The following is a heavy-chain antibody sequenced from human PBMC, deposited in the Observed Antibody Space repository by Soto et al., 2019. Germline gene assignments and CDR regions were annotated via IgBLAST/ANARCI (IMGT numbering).Heavy chain of an antibody. V-gene: IGHV1-3*01. CDR2: INAGNGNT. CDR3: ARSIVVVTAADY. D-gene: IGHD2-21*02. Sequence: QVQLVQSGAEVKKPGASVKGSCKASGYTFTSYAMHWVRQAPGQRLEWMGWINAGNGNTKYSQKFQGRVTITRDTSASTAYMELSSLRSEDTAVYYCARSIVVVTAADYWGQGTLVTVSS. J-gene: IGHJ4*02. CDR1: GYTFTSYA.